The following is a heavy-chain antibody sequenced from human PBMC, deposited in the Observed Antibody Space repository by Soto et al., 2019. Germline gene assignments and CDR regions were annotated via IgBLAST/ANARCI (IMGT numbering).Heavy chain of an antibody. CDR3: ARARMVRGIIYYYGMDV. V-gene: IGHV4-31*03. CDR1: GGSISSDDNY. J-gene: IGHJ6*02. CDR2: IYYSGST. Sequence: QVQLQESGPGLVKSSQTLSLTCTVSGGSISSDDNYWSWIRQHPGKGLEWIGYIYYSGSTNYNPSLKRRVTISVDTSKNPFSLKLNAVTAADTAVYYCARARMVRGIIYYYGMDVWGQGTTVTVSS. D-gene: IGHD3-10*01.